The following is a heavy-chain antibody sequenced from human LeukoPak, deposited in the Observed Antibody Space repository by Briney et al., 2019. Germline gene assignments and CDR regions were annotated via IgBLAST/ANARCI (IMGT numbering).Heavy chain of an antibody. V-gene: IGHV3-21*01. CDR2: ISSSSSYI. CDR3: ASSTSLEWLVWGDRFDY. Sequence: PGGSLRLSCAASGFTFSSYSMNWVRQAPGKGLEWVSSISSSSSYIYYADSVKGRFTISRDNAKNSLYLQMNSLRAEDTAVYYCASSTSLEWLVWGDRFDYWGQGTLVTVSS. CDR1: GFTFSSYS. J-gene: IGHJ4*02. D-gene: IGHD6-19*01.